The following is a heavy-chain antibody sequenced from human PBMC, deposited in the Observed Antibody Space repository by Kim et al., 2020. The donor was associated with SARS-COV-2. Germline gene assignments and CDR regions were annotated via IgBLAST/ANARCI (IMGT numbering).Heavy chain of an antibody. CDR2: IYPGDSDT. J-gene: IGHJ4*02. CDR1: GYSFTSYW. D-gene: IGHD5-18*01. Sequence: GESLKISCKGSGYSFTSYWIGWVRQMPGKGQEWMGIIYPGDSDTRYSPSFQGQVTISADKSISTAYLQWSSLKASDTAMYYWARHEIRLGAWIQLPTDYWGQGTLVTVSS. V-gene: IGHV5-51*01. CDR3: ARHEIRLGAWIQLPTDY.